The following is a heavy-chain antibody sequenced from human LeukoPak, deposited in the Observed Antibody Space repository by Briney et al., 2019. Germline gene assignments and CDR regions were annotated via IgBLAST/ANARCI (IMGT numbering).Heavy chain of an antibody. V-gene: IGHV4-34*01. CDR2: INHSGST. CDR1: GGSFSGYY. J-gene: IGHJ4*02. D-gene: IGHD6-13*01. Sequence: SETLSLTCAVYGGSFSGYYWSWIRQPPGKGLEWIGEINHSGSTNYNPSLKSRVTISVDTSKNQFSLKLSSVTAADTAVYYCARGGGAAAGRIDYWGQGTLVTVSS. CDR3: ARGGGAAAGRIDY.